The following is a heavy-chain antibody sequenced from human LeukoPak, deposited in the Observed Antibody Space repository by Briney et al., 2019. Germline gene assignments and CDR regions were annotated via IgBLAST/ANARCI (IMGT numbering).Heavy chain of an antibody. CDR1: GFTFSSYW. CDR2: INTDGSST. J-gene: IGHJ6*03. CDR3: AGGFDSGGLYYYYYYYMDV. D-gene: IGHD3-10*01. Sequence: GGSLRLSCAASGFTFSSYWMHWVRHAPGKGLVWVSRINTDGSSTSYADSVKGRFTISRDNAKNTLYLQMNSLRAEDTAVYYCAGGFDSGGLYYYYYYYMDVWGKGTTVTVSS. V-gene: IGHV3-74*01.